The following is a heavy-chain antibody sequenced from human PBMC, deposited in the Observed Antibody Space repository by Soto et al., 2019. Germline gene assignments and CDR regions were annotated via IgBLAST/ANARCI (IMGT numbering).Heavy chain of an antibody. CDR1: GGSISSSSYY. CDR3: ASPKIAFYNWFDP. V-gene: IGHV4-39*01. D-gene: IGHD3-3*02. CDR2: IYYSGST. Sequence: QLQLQESGPGLVKPSETLSLTCTVSGGSISSSSYYWGWIRQPPGKGLEWIGSIYYSGSTYYNPSLQSRATISVHTSKNQSSLTLSSVTAADTAVYYCASPKIAFYNWFDPWGQGTLVTVSS. J-gene: IGHJ5*02.